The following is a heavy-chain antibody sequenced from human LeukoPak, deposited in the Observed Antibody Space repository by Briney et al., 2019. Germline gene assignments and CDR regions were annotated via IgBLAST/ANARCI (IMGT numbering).Heavy chain of an antibody. V-gene: IGHV3-9*01. J-gene: IGHJ4*02. CDR3: AKASYYDILTGTPLRDYFDY. D-gene: IGHD3-9*01. CDR2: ISWNSGSI. CDR1: GFTFDDYA. Sequence: GGSLRLSCAASGFTFDDYAMHWVRHAPGKGLEWVSGISWNSGSIGYADSVKGRFTISRDNAKNSLYLQMNSLRAEDTALYYCAKASYYDILTGTPLRDYFDYWGQGTLVTVSS.